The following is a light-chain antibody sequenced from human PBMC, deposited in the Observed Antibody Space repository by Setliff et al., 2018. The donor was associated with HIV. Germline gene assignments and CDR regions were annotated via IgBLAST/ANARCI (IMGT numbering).Light chain of an antibody. V-gene: IGLV2-11*01. Sequence: ALTQPRSVSGSPGQSVTISCTGSSSDVGAYNYVSWYQQHPGKAPKLMIYDVTKRPSGVPDRFSGSKSGNTASLTISGLQAEDEADYYCCSYAGSYTYIFGTGTKVTVL. CDR2: DVT. J-gene: IGLJ1*01. CDR3: CSYAGSYTYI. CDR1: SSDVGAYNY.